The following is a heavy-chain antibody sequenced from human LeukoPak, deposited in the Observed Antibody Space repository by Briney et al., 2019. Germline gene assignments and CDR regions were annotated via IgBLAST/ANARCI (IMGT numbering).Heavy chain of an antibody. J-gene: IGHJ4*02. CDR2: ISYDGSNK. CDR1: GFTFSNYG. Sequence: GGSLRLSCAASGFTFSNYGMHWVRQAPGKGLEWVAVISYDGSNKYYADSVKGRFTISRDNSKNTLYLQMNSLRAEDTAVYYCARSPHPGVYYFDYWGQGTLVTVSS. V-gene: IGHV3-30*19. CDR3: ARSPHPGVYYFDY. D-gene: IGHD7-27*01.